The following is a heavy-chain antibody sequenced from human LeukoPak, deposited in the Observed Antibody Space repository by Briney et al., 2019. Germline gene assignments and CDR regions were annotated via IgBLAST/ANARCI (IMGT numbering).Heavy chain of an antibody. CDR2: IRSKAYGGTT. CDR1: GFTFGDYA. V-gene: IGHV3-49*03. J-gene: IGHJ6*03. D-gene: IGHD3-22*01. Sequence: GGSLRLSCTASGFTFGDYAMSWFRQAPGKGLEWVGFIRSKAYGGTTEYAASVKGRFTISRDDSKSIAYLQMNSLKTEDTAVYYCTRDQADSSGYYYATNYYYYMDVWGKGTTVTVSS. CDR3: TRDQADSSGYYYATNYYYYMDV.